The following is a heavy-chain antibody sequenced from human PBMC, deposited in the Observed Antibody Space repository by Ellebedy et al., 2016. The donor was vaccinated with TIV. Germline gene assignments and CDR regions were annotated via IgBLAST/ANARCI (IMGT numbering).Heavy chain of an antibody. CDR3: ARVGRSPHNWSFDY. CDR2: IREDGGDK. V-gene: IGHV3-7*01. J-gene: IGHJ4*02. CDR1: GFSFSDYW. Sequence: GESLKISCATSGFSFSDYWLAWVRQAPGKGLEWVANIREDGGDKYYLASVKGRFTISRDDAETTTFLQMNSLRAEDPALYFCARVGRSPHNWSFDYWGQGTLVTVSS. D-gene: IGHD5-24*01.